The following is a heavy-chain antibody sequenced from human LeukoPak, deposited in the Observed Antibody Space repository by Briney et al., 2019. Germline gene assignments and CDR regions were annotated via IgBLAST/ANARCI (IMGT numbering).Heavy chain of an antibody. CDR3: AKGRDIATPSRV. CDR1: GFTFSSYA. J-gene: IGHJ3*01. Sequence: GGSLTLSCAASGFTFSSYAMSWVRQAPGKGLEWVSAIGGSGGSTYYADSVKGRFTISRDNSKNTLYLQMNSLRAEDTAVYYCAKGRDIATPSRVWGQGTMVTVSS. CDR2: IGGSGGST. D-gene: IGHD2-15*01. V-gene: IGHV3-23*01.